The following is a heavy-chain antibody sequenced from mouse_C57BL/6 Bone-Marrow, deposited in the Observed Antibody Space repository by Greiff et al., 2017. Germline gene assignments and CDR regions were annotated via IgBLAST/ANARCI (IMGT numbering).Heavy chain of an antibody. D-gene: IGHD1-1*01. V-gene: IGHV1-82*01. J-gene: IGHJ2*01. CDR2: IYPGDGDT. CDR1: GYAFSSSW. Sequence: QVQLQQSGPELVKPGASVKISCKASGYAFSSSWMNWVKQRPGKGLEWIGRIYPGDGDTNYNGKFKGKATLTADKSSSTAYMQLSSLTSEDSAVXFCASYGSSSGVYYFDYWGQGTTLTVSS. CDR3: ASYGSSSGVYYFDY.